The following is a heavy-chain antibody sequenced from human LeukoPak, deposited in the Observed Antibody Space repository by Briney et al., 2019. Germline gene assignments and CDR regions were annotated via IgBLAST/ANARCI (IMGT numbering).Heavy chain of an antibody. CDR3: ARGKSYYNAIDY. J-gene: IGHJ4*02. CDR2: INHSGST. D-gene: IGHD3-10*01. V-gene: IGHV4-34*01. Sequence: SETLSLTCAVYGGSFSGYYWSWIRQPPGKGLEWIGEINHSGSTNYNPSLKRRVTISVDTSKNQFSLKLSSVTAADTAVYYCARGKSYYNAIDYWGQGTLVTVSS. CDR1: GGSFSGYY.